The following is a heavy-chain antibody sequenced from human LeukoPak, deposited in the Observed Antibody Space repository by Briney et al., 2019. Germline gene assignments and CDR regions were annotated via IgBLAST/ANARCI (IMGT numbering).Heavy chain of an antibody. CDR3: ASPYYHGSGSYNLGAFDI. V-gene: IGHV3-66*01. D-gene: IGHD3-10*01. J-gene: IGHJ3*02. CDR1: GFTVSSNY. CDR2: IYSGGST. Sequence: GGSLRLSCAASGFTVSSNYMSWVRQAPGKGLEWVSVIYSGGSTYYADSVKGRFTISRDNSKNTLYLQMNSLRAEDTAVYYCASPYYHGSGSYNLGAFDIWGQGTMVTVSS.